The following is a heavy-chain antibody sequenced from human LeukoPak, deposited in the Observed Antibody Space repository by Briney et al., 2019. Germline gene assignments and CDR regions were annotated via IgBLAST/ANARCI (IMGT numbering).Heavy chain of an antibody. Sequence: ASVKVSCKASGYTFTGYYMHWVRQAPGQGLEWMGRINPNSGGTNYAQKFQGRVTMTRDTSISTAYMELSRLRSDDTAVYCCAREPYGSGSYSDYWGQGTLVTVSS. CDR3: AREPYGSGSYSDY. CDR1: GYTFTGYY. J-gene: IGHJ4*02. V-gene: IGHV1-2*06. D-gene: IGHD3-10*01. CDR2: INPNSGGT.